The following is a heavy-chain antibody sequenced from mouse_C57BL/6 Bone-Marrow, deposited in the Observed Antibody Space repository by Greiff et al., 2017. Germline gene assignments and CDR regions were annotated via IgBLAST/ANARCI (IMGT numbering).Heavy chain of an antibody. Sequence: QVQLQQSGAELARPGASVKLSCKASGYTFTSYGISWVKQRTGQGLEWIGVIYPRSGNTYYNEKFKGKATLTADKSSSTAYMELRSLTSEDSAVYFCARKDVDYWGQGTTLTVSS. CDR1: GYTFTSYG. V-gene: IGHV1-81*01. J-gene: IGHJ2*01. CDR2: IYPRSGNT. CDR3: ARKDVDY.